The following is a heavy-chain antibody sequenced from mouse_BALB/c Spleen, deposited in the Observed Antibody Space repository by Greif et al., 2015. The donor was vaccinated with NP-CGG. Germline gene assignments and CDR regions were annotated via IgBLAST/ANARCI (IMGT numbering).Heavy chain of an antibody. D-gene: IGHD2-4*01. V-gene: IGHV1-54*01. CDR1: GYAFTNYL. J-gene: IGHJ3*01. Sequence: VQLQQSGAELVRPGPSVKVSCKASGYAFTNYLIEWVKQRPGQGLEWIGVINPGSGGTNYNEKFKGKATLTADKSSSTAYMQLSSLTSDDSAVYFCAREGLTMITTFRFAYWGQGTLVTVSA. CDR3: AREGLTMITTFRFAY. CDR2: INPGSGGT.